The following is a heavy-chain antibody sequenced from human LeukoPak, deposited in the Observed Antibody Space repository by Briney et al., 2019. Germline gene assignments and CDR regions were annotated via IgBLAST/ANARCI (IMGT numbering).Heavy chain of an antibody. CDR3: AKARGCSGGSCYPYWYFDL. V-gene: IGHV3-9*03. CDR1: GFTFDDYA. CDR2: ISWNSGSI. J-gene: IGHJ2*01. D-gene: IGHD2-15*01. Sequence: PGRSLRLSCAASGFTFDDYAMHSVRQAPGKGLEWVSGISWNSGSIVYADSVKGRFTISRDNAKNSLYLQMNSLRAEDMALYYCAKARGCSGGSCYPYWYFDLWGRGTLVTVSS.